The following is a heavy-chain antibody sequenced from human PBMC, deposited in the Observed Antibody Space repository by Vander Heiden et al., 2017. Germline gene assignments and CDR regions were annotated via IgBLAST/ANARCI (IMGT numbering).Heavy chain of an antibody. D-gene: IGHD2-2*01. CDR1: GFTFSSYS. J-gene: IGHJ4*02. CDR2: ISSSSSYI. V-gene: IGHV3-21*01. CDR3: ARVRISTSPFDY. Sequence: EVQLVESGGGLVKPGGSLRLSCAASGFTFSSYSMNWVRQAPGKGLEWVSSISSSSSYIYYADSVKGRFTISRDNAKNSLYLQMNSLRAEDTAVYHCARVRISTSPFDYWGQGTLVTVSS.